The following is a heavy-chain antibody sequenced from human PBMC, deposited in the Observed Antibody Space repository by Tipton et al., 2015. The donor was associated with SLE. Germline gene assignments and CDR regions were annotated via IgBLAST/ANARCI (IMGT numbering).Heavy chain of an antibody. CDR3: TDHDAFDI. CDR2: IDSSGTT. Sequence: SLRLSCVVSGFTVSSSYVSWVRQAPGRGLEWVSAIDSSGTTYYADSVKGRFTISRHNSQNTVYVQMNRLRPEDTAVYYCTDHDAFDIWGQGTTVTVSS. V-gene: IGHV3-53*04. J-gene: IGHJ3*02. CDR1: GFTVSSSY.